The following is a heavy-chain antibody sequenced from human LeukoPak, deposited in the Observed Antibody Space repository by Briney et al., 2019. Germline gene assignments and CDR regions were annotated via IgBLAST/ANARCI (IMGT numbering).Heavy chain of an antibody. J-gene: IGHJ4*02. V-gene: IGHV3-53*01. CDR2: IYGGGNT. CDR1: GFTFSNYG. D-gene: IGHD3-22*01. CDR3: ARDRRNYYDSSGYYDY. Sequence: GGSLRLSCAASGFTFSNYGMSWVRQAPGKGLEWVSVIYGGGNTYYADSVKGRFTISRDNSENTLYLQMNSLRAEDTAVYYCARDRRNYYDSSGYYDYWGQGTLVTVSS.